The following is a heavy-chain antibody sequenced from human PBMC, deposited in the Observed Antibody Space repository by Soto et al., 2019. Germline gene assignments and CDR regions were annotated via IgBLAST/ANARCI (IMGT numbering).Heavy chain of an antibody. CDR3: AKHRGFVAGPFDS. CDR2: ISGNVGSTT. J-gene: IGHJ4*02. Sequence: EVQLLESGGGLAQPGGSLRLSCAVSGITFTNYAMGWVRQAPGKGLEWVSGISGNVGSTTHYADSVKGLFSISRDTSKTILFLQMSSVRAADPAVYYCAKHRGFVAGPFDSCGQGTLVIVSS. D-gene: IGHD6-19*01. CDR1: GITFTNYA. V-gene: IGHV3-23*01.